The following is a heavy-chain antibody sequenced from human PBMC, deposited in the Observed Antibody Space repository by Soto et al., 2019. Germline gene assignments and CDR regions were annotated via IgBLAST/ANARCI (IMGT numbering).Heavy chain of an antibody. V-gene: IGHV3-43D*04. D-gene: IGHD6-19*01. CDR1: GFTFDDYA. CDR2: ISWDGGST. CDR3: AKDIGGYSSGWLDY. J-gene: IGHJ4*02. Sequence: GGSLRLSCAASGFTFDDYAMHWVRQAPGKGLEWVSLISWDGGSTYYADSVKGRFTISRDNSKNSLYLQMNSLRAEDTASYYCAKDIGGYSSGWLDYWGQGTLVTVSS.